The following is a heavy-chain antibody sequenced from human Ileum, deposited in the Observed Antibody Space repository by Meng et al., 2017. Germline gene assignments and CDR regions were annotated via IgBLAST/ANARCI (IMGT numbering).Heavy chain of an antibody. V-gene: IGHV4-4*02. J-gene: IGHJ4*02. Sequence: QVTRQEAGPGLVSASGTLSLTCTLPGAPISTATLWDRARQPPGKGLEWMRESHHSGTTISNPSLKGRVTISLHTSKNQFSLELRSVTAADTAVYYCARHDYGDPTAAFDYWGQGTLVTVSS. CDR3: ARHDYGDPTAAFDY. D-gene: IGHD4-17*01. CDR2: SHHSGTT. CDR1: GAPISTATL.